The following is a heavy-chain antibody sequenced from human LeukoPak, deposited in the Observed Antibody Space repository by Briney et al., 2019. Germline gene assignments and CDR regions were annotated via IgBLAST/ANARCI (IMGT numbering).Heavy chain of an antibody. Sequence: CKAXGYTFTSYYMHWVRQARGQGLEWMGIINPSGGSTSYAQKFQGRVTMTRDTSTSTVYMELSSLRSEDTAVYYCARFSLYDPDDYWGQGTLVTVSS. CDR2: INPSGGST. CDR1: GYTFTSYY. CDR3: ARFSLYDPDDY. V-gene: IGHV1-46*01. J-gene: IGHJ4*02. D-gene: IGHD3-22*01.